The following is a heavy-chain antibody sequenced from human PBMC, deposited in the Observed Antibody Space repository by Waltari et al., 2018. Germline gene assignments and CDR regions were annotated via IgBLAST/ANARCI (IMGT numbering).Heavy chain of an antibody. V-gene: IGHV3-72*01. CDR3: ARNVKGWYSDY. J-gene: IGHJ4*02. CDR1: GFTFCDHY. Sequence: EVPPVESGGGLVQPGGYLRLSCAAYGFTFCDHYMDCVRRSRGKGLEWVGRTRNKANSYTTEYAASVKGRCTISRDDSKNSLYLQMNSLKTEDTAVYYCARNVKGWYSDYWGQGTLVTVSS. CDR2: TRNKANSYTT. D-gene: IGHD6-19*01.